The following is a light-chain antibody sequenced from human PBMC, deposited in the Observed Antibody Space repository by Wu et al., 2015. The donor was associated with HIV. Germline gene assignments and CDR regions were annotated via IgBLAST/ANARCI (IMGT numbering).Light chain of an antibody. J-gene: IGKJ4*01. Sequence: EIMMSQSPVTLSVSPGARATLSCRASQSVRTNLAWYQQKPGQTPRLLIYGASTRVTGIPARFSGSGSGTEFTLTISTMQAEDVAVYYCQQYNDWPPLTFGGGTKVEIK. CDR2: GAS. CDR3: QQYNDWPPLT. V-gene: IGKV3-15*01. CDR1: QSVRTN.